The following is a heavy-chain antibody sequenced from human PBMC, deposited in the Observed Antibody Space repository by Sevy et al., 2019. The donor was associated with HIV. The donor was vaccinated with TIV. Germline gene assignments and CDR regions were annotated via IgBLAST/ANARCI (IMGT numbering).Heavy chain of an antibody. D-gene: IGHD5-18*01. V-gene: IGHV3-21*01. CDR3: ARDKYSYGFFDY. J-gene: IGHJ4*02. Sequence: GGSLRLSCAASGFTFSSYSMNWVRQAPGKGLEWVSSISSSSSYLYYADSVKGRFTISRDNAKNSLYLQMNSLRAEDTAVYYCARDKYSYGFFDYWGQGTLVTVSS. CDR2: ISSSSSYL. CDR1: GFTFSSYS.